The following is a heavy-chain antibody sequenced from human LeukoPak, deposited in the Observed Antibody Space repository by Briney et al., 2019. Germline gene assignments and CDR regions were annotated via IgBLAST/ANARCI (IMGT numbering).Heavy chain of an antibody. CDR1: GFTFDDYA. J-gene: IGHJ4*02. V-gene: IGHV3-9*01. CDR3: AKDYSGYDMTFDY. Sequence: GRSLRLSCAASGFTFDDYAMHWVRQAPGKGLEWVSGISWNSGSIGYADSVKGRFTISRDNAKNSLYLQMNSLRAEDTALYYCAKDYSGYDMTFDYWGQGTLVTVSS. CDR2: ISWNSGSI. D-gene: IGHD5-12*01.